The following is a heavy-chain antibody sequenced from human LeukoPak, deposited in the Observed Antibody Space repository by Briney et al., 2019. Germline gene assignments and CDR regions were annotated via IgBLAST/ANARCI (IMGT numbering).Heavy chain of an antibody. CDR3: AMHSSSWCGHYFDY. J-gene: IGHJ4*02. CDR1: GFTFSSYA. Sequence: PGGSLRLSCAASGFTFSSYAMSWVRQAPGKGLEWVSAISGSGGSTYYADSVKGRFTISRDNSKNTLYLQMNSLRAEDTAVYYCAMHSSSWCGHYFDYWGQGTLVTVSS. V-gene: IGHV3-23*01. D-gene: IGHD6-13*01. CDR2: ISGSGGST.